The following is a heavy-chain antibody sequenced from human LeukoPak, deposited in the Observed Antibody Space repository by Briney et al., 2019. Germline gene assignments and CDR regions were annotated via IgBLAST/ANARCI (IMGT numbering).Heavy chain of an antibody. CDR2: IIPIFGTA. D-gene: IGHD3-10*01. V-gene: IGHV1-69*06. CDR3: ARDYSGDYYGSGSYYYFDC. J-gene: IGHJ4*02. Sequence: GASVTVPCKASGGTFSSYAISWVRQAPGQGLEWMGGIIPIFGTANYAQKFQGRVTITADKSTSTAYMELSSLRSEDTAVYYCARDYSGDYYGSGSYYYFDCWGQGTLVTVSS. CDR1: GGTFSSYA.